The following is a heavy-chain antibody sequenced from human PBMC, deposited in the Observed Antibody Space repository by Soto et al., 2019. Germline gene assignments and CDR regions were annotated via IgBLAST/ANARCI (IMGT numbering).Heavy chain of an antibody. Sequence: LSLTCTVSGGSIRNVYWSWIRQPPGKGLEWIGFIFHSGNAKYNPSLKSRVTMSVDTSKNQFSLSLDSVTAADTAVYFCARAHAPTLPFDYWGQGTLVTGLL. J-gene: IGHJ4*02. D-gene: IGHD2-15*01. CDR2: IFHSGNA. V-gene: IGHV4-59*01. CDR1: GGSIRNVY. CDR3: ARAHAPTLPFDY.